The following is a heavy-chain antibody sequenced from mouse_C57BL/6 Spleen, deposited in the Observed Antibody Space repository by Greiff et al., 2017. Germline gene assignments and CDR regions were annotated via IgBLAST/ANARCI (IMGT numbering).Heavy chain of an antibody. J-gene: IGHJ4*01. CDR3: ARGDDYENYAMDY. V-gene: IGHV1-80*01. Sequence: VQLQQSGAELVKPGASVKISCKASGYAFSSYWMNWVKQRPGKGLEWIGQIYPGDGDTNYNGKFKGKATLTADKSSSTAYMQLSSLTSEDSAVYFCARGDDYENYAMDYWGQGTSVTVSS. D-gene: IGHD2-4*01. CDR1: GYAFSSYW. CDR2: IYPGDGDT.